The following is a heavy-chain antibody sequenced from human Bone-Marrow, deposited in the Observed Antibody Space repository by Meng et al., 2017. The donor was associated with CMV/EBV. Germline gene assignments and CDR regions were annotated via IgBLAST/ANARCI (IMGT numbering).Heavy chain of an antibody. Sequence: GGSLRLSCAASGFTVSSNYMSWVRQAPGKGLEWVAVISNDGTNKYYADSVKGRFTISRDNSKNTLYLQMNSLRAEDTAVYYCARVDGATTYTLYAFDIWGQGTMVTVSS. CDR1: GFTVSSNY. CDR2: ISNDGTNK. J-gene: IGHJ3*02. CDR3: ARVDGATTYTLYAFDI. V-gene: IGHV3-30*03. D-gene: IGHD3-16*01.